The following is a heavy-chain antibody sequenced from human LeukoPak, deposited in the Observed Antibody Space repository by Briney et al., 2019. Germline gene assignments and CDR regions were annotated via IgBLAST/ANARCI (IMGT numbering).Heavy chain of an antibody. CDR2: ISNDGSNK. V-gene: IGHV3-30*04. CDR1: GFTFSSYA. CDR3: SRDAVRGPPRRMTYSYYYHMEV. Sequence: GGSLRLSCAASGFTFSSYAMHWVRQAPGKGLEWVAVISNDGSNKEYTDPVKGRFTISRDISKNTLYLQMNSLRAEDTAVYYCSRDAVRGPPRRMTYSYYYHMEVWGQGPRVPVSS. J-gene: IGHJ6*02. D-gene: IGHD2/OR15-2a*01.